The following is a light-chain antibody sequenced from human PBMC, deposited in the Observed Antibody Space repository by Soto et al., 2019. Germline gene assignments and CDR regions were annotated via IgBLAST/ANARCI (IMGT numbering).Light chain of an antibody. V-gene: IGKV3-20*01. CDR3: QQYGSSRWT. CDR1: QSVSSSY. J-gene: IGKJ1*01. Sequence: EIVLTQSPGTLSLSPGERATLSCRASQSVSSSYLAWYQQKPGQAPRLLIYGASSRATGIPDRFSXXXSGXXXTLTISRLEPEDFAVYYCQQYGSSRWTFGQGTKVEIK. CDR2: GAS.